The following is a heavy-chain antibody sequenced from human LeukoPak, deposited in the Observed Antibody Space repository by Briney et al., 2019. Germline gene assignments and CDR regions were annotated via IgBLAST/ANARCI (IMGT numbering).Heavy chain of an antibody. V-gene: IGHV3-74*01. CDR1: GFTFSSYW. D-gene: IGHD3-10*01. Sequence: GGSLRLSCAASGFTFSSYWMHWVRQAPGKGLVWVSRINSDGSSTSYADSVKGRFTISRDNAKHTLYLQMNSLRAEDTAVYYCARGYGSGSYHDAFDIWGQGTMVTVSS. CDR3: ARGYGSGSYHDAFDI. CDR2: INSDGSST. J-gene: IGHJ3*02.